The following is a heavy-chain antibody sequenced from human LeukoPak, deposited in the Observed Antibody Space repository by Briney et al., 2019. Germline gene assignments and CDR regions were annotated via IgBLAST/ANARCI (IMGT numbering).Heavy chain of an antibody. CDR3: ARDANYYDSSGYYFLGGY. CDR2: ISAYNGNT. D-gene: IGHD3-22*01. V-gene: IGHV1-18*01. CDR1: GYTFTSYG. J-gene: IGHJ4*02. Sequence: ASVKVSCKASGYTFTSYGISWVRQAPGQGLEWMGWISAYNGNTNYAQKLQGRVTMTTDTSTSTAYMELRSLRSDDTAVYYCARDANYYDSSGYYFLGGYWGQGTLVTVSS.